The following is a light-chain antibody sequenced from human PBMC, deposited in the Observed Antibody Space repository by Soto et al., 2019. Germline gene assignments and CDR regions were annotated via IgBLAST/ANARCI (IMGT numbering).Light chain of an antibody. J-gene: IGKJ1*01. Sequence: EIVMTQSPATQSVSPGERATLSCRASQSVSSDLAWYQQKPGQPPRLVIYGASTRATGIPARFSGSGSGTEFTLTISVLQSVDFAVYYCQHHKTWAWTFGQGDKVEIK. CDR3: QHHKTWAWT. CDR1: QSVSSD. V-gene: IGKV3-15*01. CDR2: GAS.